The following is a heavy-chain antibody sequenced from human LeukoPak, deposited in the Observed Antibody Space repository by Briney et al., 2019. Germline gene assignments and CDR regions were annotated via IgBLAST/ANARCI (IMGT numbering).Heavy chain of an antibody. J-gene: IGHJ4*02. CDR1: GGSISSYY. CDR2: IYYSGST. Sequence: SETLSLTCTVSGGSISSYYWSWTRQPPGKGLEWIGYIYYSGSTNYNPSLKSRVTISVDTSKNQFSLRLSSVTAADTAVYYCARVTGYVMEDYFDYWGQGTLVTVSS. CDR3: ARVTGYVMEDYFDY. V-gene: IGHV4-59*01. D-gene: IGHD6-13*01.